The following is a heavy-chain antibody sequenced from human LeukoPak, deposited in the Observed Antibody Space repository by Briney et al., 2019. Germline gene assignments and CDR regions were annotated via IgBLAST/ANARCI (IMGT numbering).Heavy chain of an antibody. J-gene: IGHJ6*02. D-gene: IGHD6-13*01. CDR2: IYYSGST. CDR3: ARHNIAAAANYGMDV. V-gene: IGHV4-59*08. CDR1: GGSISSYY. Sequence: PSETLSLTCTVSGGSISSYYWSWIRQPPGKGLERIGYIYYSGSTNYNPSLKSRVTISVDTSKNQFSPKLSSVTAADTAVYYCARHNIAAAANYGMDVWGQGTTVTVSS.